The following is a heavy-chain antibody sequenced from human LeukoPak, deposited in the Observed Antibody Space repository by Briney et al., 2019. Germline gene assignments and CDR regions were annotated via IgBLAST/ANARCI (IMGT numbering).Heavy chain of an antibody. V-gene: IGHV1-24*01. Sequence: ASVKVSCKVSGYTLTELSMHWVRQAPGKGLEWMGGFDPEDGETIYALKFQGRVTMTEDTSTDTAYMELSSLRSEDTAVYYCATARIHYYDSSAIGYWGQGTLVTVSS. CDR2: FDPEDGET. CDR1: GYTLTELS. D-gene: IGHD3-22*01. CDR3: ATARIHYYDSSAIGY. J-gene: IGHJ4*02.